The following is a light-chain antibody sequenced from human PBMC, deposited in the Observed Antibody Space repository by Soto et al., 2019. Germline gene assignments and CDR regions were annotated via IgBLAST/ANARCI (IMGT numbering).Light chain of an antibody. V-gene: IGKV3-15*01. CDR2: GAS. CDR1: QSIGTY. J-gene: IGKJ1*01. Sequence: EIVMTQSPATLSVSPGERATLSCRASQSIGTYLAWYQQNPGQSPRLLIYGASTRATGVPARFSGSGSGTDFTLTISSLQSEDFVVYYCQQYDNLPPWTFGQGTRVEIK. CDR3: QQYDNLPPWT.